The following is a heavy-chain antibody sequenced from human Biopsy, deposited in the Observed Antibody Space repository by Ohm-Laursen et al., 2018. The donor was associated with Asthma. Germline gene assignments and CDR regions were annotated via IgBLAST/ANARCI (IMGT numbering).Heavy chain of an antibody. Sequence: SLRLSCAASGFSFNRYGMHWVRQAPGKGLAWVAVMSFDGRQTYYADSVKGRFTISRDNSKNTLYLQMNSMRAEDTAVYYCAKERYYDFWSGYPIWGQGTMVTVSS. CDR1: GFSFNRYG. D-gene: IGHD3-3*01. CDR3: AKERYYDFWSGYPI. J-gene: IGHJ3*02. V-gene: IGHV3-30*18. CDR2: MSFDGRQT.